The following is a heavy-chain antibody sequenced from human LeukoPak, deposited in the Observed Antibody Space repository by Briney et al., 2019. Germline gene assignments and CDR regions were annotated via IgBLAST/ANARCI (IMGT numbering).Heavy chain of an antibody. CDR2: INTNTGNP. D-gene: IGHD3-10*01. Sequence: ASVKVSCKASGGTFSSYAISWVRQAPGQGLEWMGWINTNTGNPTYAQGFTGRFVFSLDTSVSTAYLQISSLKAEDTAVYYCAREKIRVWFGELPGDYYYYYMDVWGKGTTVTVSS. J-gene: IGHJ6*03. CDR3: AREKIRVWFGELPGDYYYYYMDV. CDR1: GGTFSSYA. V-gene: IGHV7-4-1*02.